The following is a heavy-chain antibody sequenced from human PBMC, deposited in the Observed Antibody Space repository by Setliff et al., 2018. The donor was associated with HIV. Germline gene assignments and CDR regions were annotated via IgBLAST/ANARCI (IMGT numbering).Heavy chain of an antibody. V-gene: IGHV4-61*02. Sequence: SETLSLTCTVSGDSISSGNYYWSWIRQPAGKGLEWIGRIYTSGSTKYNPSLKSPVTISVDTSRNQFSLKLSSVTAADTAVYYCARELGLGTYYYDSTGYPKANAFDIWGQGTMVTVS. D-gene: IGHD3-22*01. CDR1: GDSISSGNYY. J-gene: IGHJ3*02. CDR3: ARELGLGTYYYDSTGYPKANAFDI. CDR2: IYTSGST.